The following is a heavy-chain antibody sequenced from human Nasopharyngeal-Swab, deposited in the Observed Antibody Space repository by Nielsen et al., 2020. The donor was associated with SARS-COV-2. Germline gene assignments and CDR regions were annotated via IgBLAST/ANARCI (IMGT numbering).Heavy chain of an antibody. Sequence: GSLRLSCAVYGGSFSSYYWSWIRQPPGKGLEWIGYVYYSGSPSYNPSLKSRVTISVDTSKNQFSLKLTSVTAADTAVYYCARGLAAAWYGIYYFDYWGQGTLVTVSS. CDR2: VYYSGSP. D-gene: IGHD6-13*01. CDR1: GGSFSSYY. J-gene: IGHJ4*02. V-gene: IGHV4-59*13. CDR3: ARGLAAAWYGIYYFDY.